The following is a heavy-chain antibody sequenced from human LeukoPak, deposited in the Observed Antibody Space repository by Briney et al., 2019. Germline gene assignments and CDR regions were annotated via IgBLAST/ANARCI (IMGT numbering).Heavy chain of an antibody. D-gene: IGHD1-26*01. J-gene: IGHJ4*02. Sequence: GESLKISCKGSGYTFTNYWIGWVRQMPGKGLEWMGIIYPGDSETRYSPSFQGQVTMSADKSITTAYLQWSSLRASDTAIYYCARHNSRYCGHYEFDNWGQGTLVTVS. CDR3: ARHNSRYCGHYEFDN. V-gene: IGHV5-51*01. CDR2: IYPGDSET. CDR1: GYTFTNYW.